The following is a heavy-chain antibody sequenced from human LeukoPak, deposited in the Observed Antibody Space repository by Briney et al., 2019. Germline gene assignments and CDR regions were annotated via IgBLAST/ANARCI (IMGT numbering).Heavy chain of an antibody. CDR3: ARDSNDFWSGNNWFDP. Sequence: GGSLRLSCAASGFTFSSYSMNWVRQAPGKGLEWVSYISSSSSTIYYADSVKGRFTISRDNAKNSLYLQMNSLRDEDTAVYYCARDSNDFWSGNNWFDPWGQGTLVTVSS. V-gene: IGHV3-48*02. CDR1: GFTFSSYS. CDR2: ISSSSSTI. D-gene: IGHD3-3*01. J-gene: IGHJ5*02.